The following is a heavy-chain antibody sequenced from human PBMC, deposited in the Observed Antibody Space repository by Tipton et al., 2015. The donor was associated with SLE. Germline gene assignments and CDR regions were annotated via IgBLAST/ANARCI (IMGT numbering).Heavy chain of an antibody. V-gene: IGHV3-33*08. CDR1: GFTFSDFA. J-gene: IGHJ4*02. CDR2: IWYDGSNK. D-gene: IGHD6-13*01. CDR3: ARGYSSSCDY. Sequence: SLRLSCAASGFTFSDFAMHWVRQAPGKGLEWVAVIWYDGSNKYYADSVKGRFTISRDNSKNTLYLQMNSLRAEDTAVYYCARGYSSSCDYWGQGTLVTVSS.